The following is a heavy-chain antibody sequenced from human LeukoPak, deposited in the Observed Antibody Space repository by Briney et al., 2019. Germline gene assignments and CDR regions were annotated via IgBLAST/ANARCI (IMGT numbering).Heavy chain of an antibody. Sequence: GGSLRLSCAASGFNFTDFAMTWVRQAPGKGLEWVSAVSGSGGTTYYANSVKGRFTISRDNSKNTLYLQMNSLRAEDTAVYYCARGVPESDGWFNWFDPWGQGTRVTVSS. CDR2: VSGSGGTT. V-gene: IGHV3-23*01. J-gene: IGHJ5*02. CDR1: GFNFTDFA. CDR3: ARGVPESDGWFNWFDP. D-gene: IGHD6-19*01.